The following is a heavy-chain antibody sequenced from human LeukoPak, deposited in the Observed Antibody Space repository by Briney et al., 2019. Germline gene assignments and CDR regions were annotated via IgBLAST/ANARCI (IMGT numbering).Heavy chain of an antibody. D-gene: IGHD2-2*01. V-gene: IGHV5-51*01. CDR3: ARFKVDDCSSSSCFSRGFDS. CDR1: GYSFTNIW. J-gene: IGHJ4*02. CDR2: IYPGDSDT. Sequence: GESLKISCKGSGYSFTNIWIGWVRQMPGKGLEWMGIIYPGDSDTNYSPSFQGQVTISADKSISTAYLQWSSLKASDTAIYYCARFKVDDCSSSSCFSRGFDSWGQGTLVTVSS.